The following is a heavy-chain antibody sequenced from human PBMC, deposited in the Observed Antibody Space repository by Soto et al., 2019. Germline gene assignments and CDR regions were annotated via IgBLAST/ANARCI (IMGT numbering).Heavy chain of an antibody. J-gene: IGHJ6*02. V-gene: IGHV4-34*01. D-gene: IGHD6-13*01. CDR3: ARGYSSSWYYYYYGMDV. Sequence: PSETLSLTCAVYGGSFIGYYWSWIRQPPGKGLEWIGEINHSGSTNYNPSLKSRVTISVDTSKNQFSLKLSSVTAADTAVYYCARGYSSSWYYYYYGMDVWGQGTTVTVS. CDR2: INHSGST. CDR1: GGSFIGYY.